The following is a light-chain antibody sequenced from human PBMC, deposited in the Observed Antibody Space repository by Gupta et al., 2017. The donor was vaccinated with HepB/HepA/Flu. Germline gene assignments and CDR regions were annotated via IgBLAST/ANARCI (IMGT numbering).Light chain of an antibody. V-gene: IGLV1-44*01. CDR3: AAWDDSLSGVV. CDR2: SNK. CDR1: SSNIGKNT. Sequence: QSVLTQPPSVSATPGQRVTISCSRSSSNIGKNTVTWYQPLPGTAPNVLIYSNKQRSSGVPDRFSGSKSGSSASLAISGLQSDDEADYYCAAWDDSLSGVVFGGGTKLTVL. J-gene: IGLJ2*01.